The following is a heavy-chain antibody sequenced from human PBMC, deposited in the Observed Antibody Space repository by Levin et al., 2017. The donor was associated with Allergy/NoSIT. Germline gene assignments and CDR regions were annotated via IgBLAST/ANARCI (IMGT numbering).Heavy chain of an antibody. CDR3: AKDIYLGQWAAQYVMDV. CDR1: GFTFNDYA. J-gene: IGHJ6*02. CDR2: IIWNSESM. Sequence: SLKISCAASGFTFNDYAMHWVRQSPGKGLEWVSGIIWNSESMGYADSVKGRFTISRDNAENSLYLQMNSLRPEDTAVYYCAKDIYLGQWAAQYVMDVWGQRTAVTVSS. D-gene: IGHD6-19*01. V-gene: IGHV3-9*01.